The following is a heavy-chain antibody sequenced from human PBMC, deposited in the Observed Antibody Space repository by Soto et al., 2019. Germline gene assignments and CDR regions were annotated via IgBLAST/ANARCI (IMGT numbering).Heavy chain of an antibody. CDR2: INHSGST. D-gene: IGHD3-22*01. V-gene: IGHV4-34*01. CDR3: ARGRGRNGGVLSQVVVIPRPPTPFDY. Sequence: PSETLSLTCAVYGGSFSGYYWSWIRQPPGKGLEWIGEINHSGSTNYNPSLKSRVTISVDTSKNQFSLKLSSVTAADTAVYYCARGRGRNGGVLSQVVVIPRPPTPFDYWGQGTLVTVSS. CDR1: GGSFSGYY. J-gene: IGHJ4*02.